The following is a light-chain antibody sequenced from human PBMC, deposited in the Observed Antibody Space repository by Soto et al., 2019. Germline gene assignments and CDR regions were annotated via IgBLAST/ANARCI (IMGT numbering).Light chain of an antibody. J-gene: IGKJ1*01. V-gene: IGKV3-15*01. Sequence: EIVMTQSPATLSVSPGERATLSCRASQSVSSNLAWYQQKPGQAPRLLIYGASTRASGIPGRFSGSGSGTDFPLPISRLQSEDFAIYYCQHYNNWPPWTFGQGTKVEIK. CDR2: GAS. CDR1: QSVSSN. CDR3: QHYNNWPPWT.